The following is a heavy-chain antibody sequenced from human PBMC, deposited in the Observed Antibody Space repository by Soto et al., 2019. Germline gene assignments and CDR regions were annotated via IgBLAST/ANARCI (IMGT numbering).Heavy chain of an antibody. CDR1: GGSISSYY. V-gene: IGHV4-59*01. Sequence: SETLSLTCTVSGGSISSYYWSWIRQPPGKGLEWIGYIYYSGSTNYNSSLKSRVTISVDTSKNQFSLKLSSVTAADTAVYYCARAGGYYYGSGSYSPWFDPWGQGTLVTVSS. J-gene: IGHJ5*02. CDR2: IYYSGST. D-gene: IGHD3-10*01. CDR3: ARAGGYYYGSGSYSPWFDP.